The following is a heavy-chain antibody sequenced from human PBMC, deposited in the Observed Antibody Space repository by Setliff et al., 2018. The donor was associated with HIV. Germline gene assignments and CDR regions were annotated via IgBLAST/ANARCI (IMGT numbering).Heavy chain of an antibody. CDR2: IHPGDFVT. D-gene: IGHD1-1*01. V-gene: IGHV5-51*01. J-gene: IGHJ4*02. CDR1: GYSFTNYW. Sequence: GESLKISCQASGYSFTNYWIGWVRQMPGKGLEWIGVIHPGDFVTRYGPSFQGQVFISADRSITTAYLQCDSLKASDTAMYYCTRRRRAPGIEDLEAYWGQGTLVTSPQ. CDR3: TRRRRAPGIEDLEAY.